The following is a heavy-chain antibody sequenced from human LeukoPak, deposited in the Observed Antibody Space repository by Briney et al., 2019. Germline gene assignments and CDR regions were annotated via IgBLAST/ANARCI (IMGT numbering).Heavy chain of an antibody. CDR3: ARDSGSYYGSALRVWFDP. CDR1: GYTFTGYY. V-gene: IGHV1-2*02. D-gene: IGHD3-10*01. CDR2: SNPNSGGT. J-gene: IGHJ5*02. Sequence: ASVKVSGKAAGYTFTGYYMHWGRQAPGQGLEWMGWSNPNSGGTNYAQKLQVRGTMTRDTSISTPYMELSRLRSADTAVYYCARDSGSYYGSALRVWFDPWGQGTLVTVSS.